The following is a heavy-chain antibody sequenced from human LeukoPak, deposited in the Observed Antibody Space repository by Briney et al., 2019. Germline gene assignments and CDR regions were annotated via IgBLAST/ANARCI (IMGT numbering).Heavy chain of an antibody. D-gene: IGHD6-13*01. CDR3: ARDKSSSWEP. V-gene: IGHV1-18*01. CDR1: GYTLTSYG. J-gene: IGHJ5*02. CDR2: ISAYNGNT. Sequence: ASVKVSCKTSGYTLTSYGITWVRQAPGQGLEWMGWISAYNGNTNYAQKLQGRVTMTTDTSTSTAYMELRSLRSDDTAVYYCARDKSSSWEPWGQGTLVTVSS.